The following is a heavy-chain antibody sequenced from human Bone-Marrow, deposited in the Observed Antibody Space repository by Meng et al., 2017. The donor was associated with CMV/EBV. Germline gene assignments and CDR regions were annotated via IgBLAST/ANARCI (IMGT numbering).Heavy chain of an antibody. D-gene: IGHD3-16*01. J-gene: IGHJ6*02. V-gene: IGHV3-9*01. CDR2: ISWNSGSI. CDR1: GFTFDDYA. CDR3: GGGSRHYYYYGMDV. Sequence: GGSLRLSCAASGFTFDDYAMHWVRQAPGKGLEWVSGISWNSGSIGYADSVKGRFTISRDNAKNSLYLQMNSLRAEDTAVYYCGGGSRHYYYYGMDVWGQGTTVTVSS.